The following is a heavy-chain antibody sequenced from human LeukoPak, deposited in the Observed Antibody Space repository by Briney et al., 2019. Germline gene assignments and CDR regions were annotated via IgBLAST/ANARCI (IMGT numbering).Heavy chain of an antibody. CDR3: ARGGDRTFDY. V-gene: IGHV4-4*02. CDR1: GVSISSNLW. CDR2: IHHSGSI. Sequence: SETLSLTCAVSGVSISSNLWWTWVRQPPGKGLEWIAEIHHSGSINYNPPLKSRVTISVDKAKNQFSLNLNSLTAADTAVYYARGGDRTFDYWGQGTLVTVSS. D-gene: IGHD1-14*01. J-gene: IGHJ4*02.